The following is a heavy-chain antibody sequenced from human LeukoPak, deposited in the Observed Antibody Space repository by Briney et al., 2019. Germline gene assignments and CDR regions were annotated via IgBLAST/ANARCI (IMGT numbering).Heavy chain of an antibody. CDR3: ARAAPGYCSSTSCLHRGYYMDV. Sequence: GGSLRLSCAASGFTFSSYSMNWVRQAPGKGLEWVSSISSSSSSYIYYADSVKGRFTISRDNAKNSLYLQMNSLRAEDTAVYYCARAAPGYCSSTSCLHRGYYMDVWGKGTTVTVSS. CDR1: GFTFSSYS. J-gene: IGHJ6*03. V-gene: IGHV3-21*01. CDR2: ISSSSSSYI. D-gene: IGHD2-2*01.